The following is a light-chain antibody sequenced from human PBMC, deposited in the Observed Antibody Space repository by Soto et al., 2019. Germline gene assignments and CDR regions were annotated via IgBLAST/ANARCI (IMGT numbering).Light chain of an antibody. J-gene: IGKJ1*01. CDR1: QGITND. CDR2: AAS. CDR3: LQDYNYPWT. V-gene: IGKV1-6*01. Sequence: IQMTQSPSSLFASVGDRVTITCRASQGITNDLGWYQQKPGEAPKILIYAASSLYSGVPSRFSGSGSGTDFTLTISSLQPEDFATYYCLQDYNYPWTFVQGTKVEIK.